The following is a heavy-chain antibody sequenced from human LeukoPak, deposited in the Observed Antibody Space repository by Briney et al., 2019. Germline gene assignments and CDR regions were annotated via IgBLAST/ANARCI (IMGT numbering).Heavy chain of an antibody. Sequence: GASVKVSCKASGYTFTSYDINWVRQATGQGLEWMGWMNPNSGNTGYAQKFQGRVTITRNTSISTAYMELSSLRSEDTAVYYCARDRQVDPPVAFDIWGQGTMVTVSS. J-gene: IGHJ3*02. V-gene: IGHV1-8*03. CDR2: MNPNSGNT. CDR3: ARDRQVDPPVAFDI. CDR1: GYTFTSYD. D-gene: IGHD1-26*01.